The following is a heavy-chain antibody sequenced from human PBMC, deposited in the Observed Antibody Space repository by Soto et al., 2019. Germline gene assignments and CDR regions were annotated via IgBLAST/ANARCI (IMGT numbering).Heavy chain of an antibody. CDR2: INAGGGDT. Sequence: QVQLVQSGAEVKKPGASVKVSCKTSGYTFTTYAMHWVRQAPGQRLEWMGWINAGGGDTKYSQRFQGRVTISSDTSASTVDMELSSLTPEDTAVYYCARGRVVLGVTTSVPPDFWGQGTLVTVSS. J-gene: IGHJ4*02. V-gene: IGHV1-3*01. CDR1: GYTFTTYA. CDR3: ARGRVVLGVTTSVPPDF. D-gene: IGHD3-10*01.